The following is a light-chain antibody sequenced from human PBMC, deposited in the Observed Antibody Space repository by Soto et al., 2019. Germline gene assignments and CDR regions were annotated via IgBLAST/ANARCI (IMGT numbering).Light chain of an antibody. CDR3: MQATRFPLT. V-gene: IGKV2-24*01. CDR1: QRLVHSDGNTY. CDR2: QIS. J-gene: IGKJ4*01. Sequence: DIVLTQTPLSSPVTVGQPASISCRSSQRLVHSDGNTYLSWLQQRPGQPPRLLIYQISNRFSGVPDRFTGSGAGADFTLKISRVEAEDVGTYYCMQATRFPLTFGGGTKVKIK.